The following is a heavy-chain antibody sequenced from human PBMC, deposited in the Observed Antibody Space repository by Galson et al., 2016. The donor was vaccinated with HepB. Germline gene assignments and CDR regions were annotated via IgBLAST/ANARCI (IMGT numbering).Heavy chain of an antibody. CDR1: GFTFSTYS. Sequence: SLRLSCAASGFTFSTYSMNWVRQAPGKGLEWVSYISFSSSPIYYADSVKGRFTISRDNAKNSLYLQMNSLRDEDTAVYYCARVGRDDDGGKTFGFDYWGQGTLVTVSS. V-gene: IGHV3-48*02. CDR3: ARVGRDDDGGKTFGFDY. CDR2: ISFSSSPI. D-gene: IGHD4-23*01. J-gene: IGHJ4*02.